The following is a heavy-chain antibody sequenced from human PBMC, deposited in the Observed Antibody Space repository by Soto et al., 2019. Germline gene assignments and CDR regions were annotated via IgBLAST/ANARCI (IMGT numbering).Heavy chain of an antibody. D-gene: IGHD2-15*01. V-gene: IGHV4-39*01. Sequence: QLQLQESGPGLVKPSETLSLTCTVSGGSISSSSYYWGWIRQPPGKGLEWIGSIYYSGSTYYNPSLKSRVIISVDTSKNQFSLKLSSVTAADTAVYYCARQTVAATYFDYWGQGTLVTVSS. J-gene: IGHJ4*02. CDR3: ARQTVAATYFDY. CDR2: IYYSGST. CDR1: GGSISSSSYY.